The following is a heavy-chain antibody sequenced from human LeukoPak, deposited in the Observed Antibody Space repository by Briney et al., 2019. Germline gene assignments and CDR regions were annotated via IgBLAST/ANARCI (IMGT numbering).Heavy chain of an antibody. CDR2: ISYDGSNK. Sequence: GGSLRLSCAASGFAFSSYGMHWVRQAPGKGLEWVAVISYDGSNKYYADSVKGRFTISRDNSENTLYLQMNSLRAEDTAVYYCAKEITMIVVVITRAFDIWGQGTMVTVSS. CDR3: AKEITMIVVVITRAFDI. D-gene: IGHD3-22*01. CDR1: GFAFSSYG. V-gene: IGHV3-30*18. J-gene: IGHJ3*02.